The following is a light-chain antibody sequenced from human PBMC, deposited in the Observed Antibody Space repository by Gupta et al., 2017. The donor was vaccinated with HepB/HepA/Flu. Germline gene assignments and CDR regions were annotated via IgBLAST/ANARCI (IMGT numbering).Light chain of an antibody. V-gene: IGKV1-9*01. CDR2: AAS. Sequence: DIQLTHSPSFLSASVGDRVTITCRASQGIGSYLAWYQQKPGKAPKLLIYAASTLQSGVPLRFSGSGFGTEFTLTISSLQPEDFATYYCQQVNSYPLTFGGGTKVEIK. CDR3: QQVNSYPLT. CDR1: QGIGSY. J-gene: IGKJ4*01.